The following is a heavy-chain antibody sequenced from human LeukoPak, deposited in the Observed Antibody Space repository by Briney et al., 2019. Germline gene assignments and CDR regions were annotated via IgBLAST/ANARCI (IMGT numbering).Heavy chain of an antibody. Sequence: GGSLGLSCVASGFTFSRYDMRWVRQAPGKGLEWVAVTSNDGRKEIYADPVKGRFTVSRDNSKNTLYLQMNSLRIEDTAVYFCARAAAVSGAFRDNWFDPWGQGTLVTVSS. J-gene: IGHJ5*02. V-gene: IGHV3-30*04. D-gene: IGHD2-15*01. CDR1: GFTFSRYD. CDR3: ARAAAVSGAFRDNWFDP. CDR2: TSNDGRKE.